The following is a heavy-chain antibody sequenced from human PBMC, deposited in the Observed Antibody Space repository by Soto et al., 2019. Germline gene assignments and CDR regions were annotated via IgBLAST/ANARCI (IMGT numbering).Heavy chain of an antibody. V-gene: IGHV3-30-3*01. D-gene: IGHD3-16*01. J-gene: IGHJ6*02. CDR3: ARWGRYYYYGMDV. Sequence: QVQLVESGGGVVQPGRSLRLSCAASGFTFSSYAMHWVRQAPGKGLEWVAVISYDGSNKYYADSVKGRFTISRDNSKNTLYLQMNSLRAEDTAVYYCARWGRYYYYGMDVWGQGTTVTVSS. CDR1: GFTFSSYA. CDR2: ISYDGSNK.